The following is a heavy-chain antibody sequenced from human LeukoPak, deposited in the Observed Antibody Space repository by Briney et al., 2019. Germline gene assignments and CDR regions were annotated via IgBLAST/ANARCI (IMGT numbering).Heavy chain of an antibody. V-gene: IGHV3-21*01. CDR1: GFTFSSYS. CDR2: ISSSSSYI. CDR3: ARGIGLAGYYYYGMDV. Sequence: GGSLRLSCAASGFTFSSYSMNWVRQAPGKGLEWVSSISSSSSYIYYADSVKGRFTISRDNAKNSLYLQMNSLRAEDTAVYYCARGIGLAGYYYYGMDVWGQGTTVTVSS. J-gene: IGHJ6*02.